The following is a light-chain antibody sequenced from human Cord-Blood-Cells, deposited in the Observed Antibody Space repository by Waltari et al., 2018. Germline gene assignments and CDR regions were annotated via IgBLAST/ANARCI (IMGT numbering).Light chain of an antibody. V-gene: IGKV1-39*01. J-gene: IGKJ2*01. CDR1: QSIRSY. CDR2: AAS. Sequence: DIQMTHTPPSPSASVGESVTITCRASQSIRSYLNWYQQKPGKAPKLLIYAASSLQSGVPSRFSGSGSGTDFTLTISSLQPEDFATYYCQQSYSTPYTFGQGTKLEIK. CDR3: QQSYSTPYT.